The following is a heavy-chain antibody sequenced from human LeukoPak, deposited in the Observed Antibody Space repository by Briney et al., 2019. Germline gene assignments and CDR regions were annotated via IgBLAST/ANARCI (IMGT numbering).Heavy chain of an antibody. Sequence: SETLSLTCAVSGYSISRGYYWGWIRQPPGKGLEWIGSIYHSGSTYYNPSLKRRVTISVDTSKNQFSLKLSSVTAADTAVYYCASDRGIAVAGIEAADWFDPWGQGTLVTVSS. CDR3: ASDRGIAVAGIEAADWFDP. CDR2: IYHSGST. CDR1: GYSISRGYY. J-gene: IGHJ5*02. V-gene: IGHV4-38-2*01. D-gene: IGHD6-19*01.